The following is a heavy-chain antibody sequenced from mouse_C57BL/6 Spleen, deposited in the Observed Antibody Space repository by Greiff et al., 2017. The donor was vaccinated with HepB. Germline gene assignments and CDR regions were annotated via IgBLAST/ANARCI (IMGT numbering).Heavy chain of an antibody. D-gene: IGHD6-1*01. CDR2: INPYNGGT. CDR1: GYTFTDYY. J-gene: IGHJ2*01. Sequence: EVQLQQSGPVLVKPGASVQMSCKASGYTFTDYYMNWVKQSHGKSLEWIGVINPYNGGTSYNQKFKGKATLTVDKYSSTAYMELNSLTSEDSAVYYCARGQRGRDYLDYWGQGTTRTVSS. V-gene: IGHV1-19*01. CDR3: ARGQRGRDYLDY.